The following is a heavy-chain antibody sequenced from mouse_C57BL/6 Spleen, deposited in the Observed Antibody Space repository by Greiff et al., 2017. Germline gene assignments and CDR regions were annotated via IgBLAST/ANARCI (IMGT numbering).Heavy chain of an antibody. CDR1: GYTFTSYW. V-gene: IGHV1-64*01. J-gene: IGHJ4*01. D-gene: IGHD1-1*01. CDR3: VNYYGSSYAMDY. CDR2: IYPRSGNT. Sequence: QVQLQQPGAELVKPGASVKLSCKASGYTFTSYWMHWVKQRPGQGLEWIGEIYPRSGNTYYNEKFKGKATLTADKSSSTAYMELRSLTSEDSAVYFCVNYYGSSYAMDYWGQGTSVTVSS.